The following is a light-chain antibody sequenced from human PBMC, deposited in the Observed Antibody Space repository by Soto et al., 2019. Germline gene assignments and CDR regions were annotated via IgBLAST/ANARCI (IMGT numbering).Light chain of an antibody. J-gene: IGLJ1*01. CDR1: SSDVGGYNY. V-gene: IGLV2-8*01. Sequence: QSVLTQPPSASGSPGQSVTISCTGTSSDVGGYNYVSWYQQHPGKAPKLMIYEVSKRPSGVPDRFSGSKSGNTASLTVSGLQAEDEADYYCSSYAGSNKVYVFGTGTKLTVL. CDR3: SSYAGSNKVYV. CDR2: EVS.